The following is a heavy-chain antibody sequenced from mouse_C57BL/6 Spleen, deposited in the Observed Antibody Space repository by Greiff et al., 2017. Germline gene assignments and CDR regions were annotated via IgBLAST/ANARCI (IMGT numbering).Heavy chain of an antibody. Sequence: EVKLMESGPGLVKPSQSLSLTCSVTGYSITSGYYWNWIRQSPGNILEWMGDISYDGSNNYNPSLKNHIAITRDTSNTQFFLKLNSVTTEDTATYYCARRGAYLDYWGQGTTLTVSS. V-gene: IGHV3-6*01. J-gene: IGHJ2*01. CDR3: ARRGAYLDY. CDR1: GYSITSGYY. CDR2: ISYDGSN.